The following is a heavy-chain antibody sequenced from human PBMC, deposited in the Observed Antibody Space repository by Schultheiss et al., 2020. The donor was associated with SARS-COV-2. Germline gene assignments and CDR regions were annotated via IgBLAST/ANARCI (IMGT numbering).Heavy chain of an antibody. CDR2: ISAGGGST. D-gene: IGHD1-26*01. J-gene: IGHJ4*02. CDR3: AKVSGTLTP. CDR1: GFTFSSYA. V-gene: IGHV3-23*01. Sequence: GGSLRLSCAASGFTFSSYAMSWVRQAPGKGLEWVSGISAGGGSTYYADSVKGRFTISRDNSKNALFLQMTTLTAEDTAIYYCAKVSGTLTPWGQGTLVTVSS.